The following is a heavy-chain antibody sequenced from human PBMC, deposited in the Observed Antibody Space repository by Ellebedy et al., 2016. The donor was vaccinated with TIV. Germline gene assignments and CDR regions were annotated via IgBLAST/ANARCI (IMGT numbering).Heavy chain of an antibody. D-gene: IGHD6-19*01. V-gene: IGHV3-23*01. J-gene: IGHJ4*02. CDR1: GFTFSSYA. CDR2: ISGSGGST. CDR3: AKDVNSGWFDY. Sequence: GESLKISCAASGFTFSSYAMSWVRQAPGKGLEWVSAISGSGGSTYYADSVKGRFTISRDNSKNTLDLQMNSLRAEDTAVYYCAKDVNSGWFDYWGQGTLVTVSS.